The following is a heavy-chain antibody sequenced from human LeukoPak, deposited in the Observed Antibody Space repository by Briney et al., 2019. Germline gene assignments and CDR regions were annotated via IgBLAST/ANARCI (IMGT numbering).Heavy chain of an antibody. D-gene: IGHD4-23*01. Sequence: PSETLSLTCTVSGGSIRSFYWSWIRQAPGRGLEWIGFISYSGYTSYSPSLKSRVPISVGTSRTQFSLRLSSMTAADTAIYYCARGRNDNGGMFFDSWAQGTLVTVSS. CDR1: GGSIRSFY. CDR2: ISYSGYT. V-gene: IGHV4-59*01. CDR3: ARGRNDNGGMFFDS. J-gene: IGHJ4*02.